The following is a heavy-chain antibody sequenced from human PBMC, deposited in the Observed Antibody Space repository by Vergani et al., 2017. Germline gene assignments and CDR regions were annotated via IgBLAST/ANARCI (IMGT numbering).Heavy chain of an antibody. CDR2: INHSGST. V-gene: IGHV4-34*01. J-gene: IGHJ5*02. CDR3: ARHSTVEWLVKLGWIDP. CDR1: GGSFSGYY. Sequence: QVQLQQWGAGLLKPSETLSLTCAVYGGSFSGYYWSWIRQPPGKGLEWIGEINHSGSTNYNPSLKSRVTISVDTSKNQFSLKLRSVTAADTAVYFCARHSTVEWLVKLGWIDPWGQGILVTVSS. D-gene: IGHD6-19*01.